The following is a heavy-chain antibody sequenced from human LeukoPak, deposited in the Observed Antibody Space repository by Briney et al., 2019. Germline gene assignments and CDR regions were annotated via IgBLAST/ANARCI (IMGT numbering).Heavy chain of an antibody. CDR1: GGSISSGSYY. J-gene: IGHJ4*02. CDR2: IYTSGST. V-gene: IGHV4-61*02. Sequence: SETLSLTCTVSGGSISSGSYYWSWIRQPAGKGLEWIGRIYTSGSTNYNPSLKSRVTISVDTSKNQFSLKLSSVTAADTAVYYCARGTYYDYVWGSYRPQASYYFDYWGQGTLVTVSS. CDR3: ARGTYYDYVWGSYRPQASYYFDY. D-gene: IGHD3-16*02.